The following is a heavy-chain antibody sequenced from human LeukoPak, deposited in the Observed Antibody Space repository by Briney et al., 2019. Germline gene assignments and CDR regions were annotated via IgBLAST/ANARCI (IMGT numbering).Heavy chain of an antibody. CDR2: ISTDGYTT. V-gene: IGHV3-74*01. CDR3: VVGGSPGY. Sequence: QTGGSMRLSCAASGLAFSAYKMHWVRQAPRKGLVWVSRISTDGYTTDYADFVQGRFTASRDNTKNTWSLEMNSLRAEDTAVYYCVVGGSPGYWGQGTLVTASS. J-gene: IGHJ4*02. CDR1: GLAFSAYK. D-gene: IGHD2-15*01.